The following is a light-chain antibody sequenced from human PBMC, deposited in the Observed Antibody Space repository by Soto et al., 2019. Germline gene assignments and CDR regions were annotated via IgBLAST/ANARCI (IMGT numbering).Light chain of an antibody. J-gene: IGKJ1*01. CDR3: QQYNNWPPWT. V-gene: IGKV3-15*01. Sequence: ILMTQSPATLSVSPGERATLSCRASQSVSNNLAWYQQKPGQAPRLLIYDASTRATGIPARFSGSGSGTDFTLAISGLQSADCAVYYCQQYNNWPPWTFGQGTKVEIK. CDR1: QSVSNN. CDR2: DAS.